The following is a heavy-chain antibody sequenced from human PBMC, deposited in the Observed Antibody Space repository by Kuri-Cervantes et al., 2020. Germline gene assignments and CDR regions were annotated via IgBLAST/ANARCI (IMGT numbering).Heavy chain of an antibody. J-gene: IGHJ6*03. CDR3: AIGRPKERYYYYMDV. CDR2: IDHSGST. V-gene: IGHV4-34*01. CDR1: RGSFSGYY. Sequence: SETLSLTCAVYRGSFSGYYWTWIRQPPGKGLEWIGEIDHSGSTNYHPSLKRRVTISVDTSKNQFSLKLRSVTAADTAVYYCAIGRPKERYYYYMDVWGKGTTVTVSS.